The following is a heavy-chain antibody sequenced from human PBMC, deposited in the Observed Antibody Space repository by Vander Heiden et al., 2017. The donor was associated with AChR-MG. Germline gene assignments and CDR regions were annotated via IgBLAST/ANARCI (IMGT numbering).Heavy chain of an antibody. Sequence: EVQLLESGGGLVQPGGSLRLSCAASGFTFSSHAMSWVRQAPGKGVEWGSAIRGSGGSTYYADSVKGRFTISRDNSKNTLYLQMNSLRAEDTAVYYCAKEDSSSWSGLNWGQGTLVTVSS. J-gene: IGHJ4*02. D-gene: IGHD6-13*01. CDR1: GFTFSSHA. CDR2: IRGSGGST. CDR3: AKEDSSSWSGLN. V-gene: IGHV3-23*01.